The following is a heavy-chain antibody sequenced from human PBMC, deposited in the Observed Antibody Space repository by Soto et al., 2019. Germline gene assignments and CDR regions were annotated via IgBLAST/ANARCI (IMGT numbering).Heavy chain of an antibody. CDR3: SRQYCSSTSCYYYYYYGMDV. Sequence: RGESLKISCKGSGYSFTSYWIGWVRQMPGKGLEWMGIIYPGDSDTRYSPSFQGQVTISADKSISTAYLQWSSLKASDTAMYYCSRQYCSSTSCYYYYYYGMDVWGQGTTVTVSS. D-gene: IGHD2-2*01. CDR1: GYSFTSYW. V-gene: IGHV5-51*01. J-gene: IGHJ6*02. CDR2: IYPGDSDT.